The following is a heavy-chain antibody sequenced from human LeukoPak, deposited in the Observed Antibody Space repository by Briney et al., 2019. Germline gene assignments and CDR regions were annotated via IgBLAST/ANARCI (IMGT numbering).Heavy chain of an antibody. J-gene: IGHJ4*02. CDR1: GYTFTGYY. Sequence: ASVKVSCKASGYTFTGYYMHWVRQAPGQGLEWMGWINPNSGGTNYAQKFQGRVTMTRDTSISTAYMELSRLRSDDTAVYYCARQYCSGGSCHAEYYFDYWGQGTLVTVSS. D-gene: IGHD2-15*01. CDR2: INPNSGGT. CDR3: ARQYCSGGSCHAEYYFDY. V-gene: IGHV1-2*02.